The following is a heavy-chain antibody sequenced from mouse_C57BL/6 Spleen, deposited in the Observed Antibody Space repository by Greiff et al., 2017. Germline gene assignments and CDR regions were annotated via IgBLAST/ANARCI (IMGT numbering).Heavy chain of an antibody. CDR1: GFNIKNTY. V-gene: IGHV14-3*01. J-gene: IGHJ4*01. CDR3: ARPLITTVVATNYAMDY. Sequence: VQLQQSVAELVRPGASVKLSCTASGFNIKNTYMPWVKQRPEQGLEWIGRIDPANGNTKYAPKFPGKATITADTSSNTAYLQLSSLTSEDTAIYYCARPLITTVVATNYAMDYWGQGTSVTVSS. D-gene: IGHD1-1*01. CDR2: IDPANGNT.